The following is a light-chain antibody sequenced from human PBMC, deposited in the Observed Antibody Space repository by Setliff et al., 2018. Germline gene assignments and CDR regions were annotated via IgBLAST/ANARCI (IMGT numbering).Light chain of an antibody. CDR2: DVS. CDR3: SSYTGSSTEV. J-gene: IGLJ1*01. Sequence: QSVLAQPASVSGSPGQSITISCTGTSSDVGGYNYVSWYQQHPGKAPKLMIYDVSNRPSGVSNRFSGSKSGNTASLTISGLQAEDEADYYCSSYTGSSTEVFGTGTKGTV. CDR1: SSDVGGYNY. V-gene: IGLV2-14*03.